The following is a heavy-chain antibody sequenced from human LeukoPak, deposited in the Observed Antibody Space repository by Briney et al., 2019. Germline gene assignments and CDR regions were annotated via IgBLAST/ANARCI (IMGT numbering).Heavy chain of an antibody. CDR2: IHYSGKT. V-gene: IGHV4-39*06. D-gene: IGHD2-15*01. CDR1: SGSISNGAYY. CDR3: ARRYCSGGSCYPGAFDI. J-gene: IGHJ3*02. Sequence: SETLSLTCTVSSGSISNGAYYWGWIRQPPGKGLEWIGTIHYSGKTYYNPSLKSRITISIDTSKKQFALKLSSVTAADTAVYYCARRYCSGGSCYPGAFDIWGQGTMVTVSS.